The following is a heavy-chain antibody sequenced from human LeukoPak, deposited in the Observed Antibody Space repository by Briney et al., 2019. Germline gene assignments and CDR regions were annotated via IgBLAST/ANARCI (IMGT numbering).Heavy chain of an antibody. CDR2: IYYSGSP. V-gene: IGHV4-59*01. J-gene: IGHJ4*02. CDR1: GGSISSYH. Sequence: AETLSLTCTVSGGSISSYHWSWIRQPPGKGLEWIGYIYYSGSPNYNPSLKSRVTISVDTSKNQFSLKLSSVTAADTAVYYCARAYDSSSWHYFYYWGQGTLVTVSS. D-gene: IGHD6-13*01. CDR3: ARAYDSSSWHYFYY.